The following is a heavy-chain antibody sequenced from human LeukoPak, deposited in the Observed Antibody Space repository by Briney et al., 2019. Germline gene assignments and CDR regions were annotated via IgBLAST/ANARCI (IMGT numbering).Heavy chain of an antibody. V-gene: IGHV3-23*05. Sequence: GGSLRLSCVASGITLNRHAMNWVRQAPGKGLEWVSSVFDSGTPSYYADAVKGRFTISRHNSRNTFYLEMENLRVEDSATYYCTKAVGGGRDAYDIWGQGTRVIVSS. CDR2: VFDSGTPS. CDR1: GITLNRHA. CDR3: TKAVGGGRDAYDI. D-gene: IGHD3-16*01. J-gene: IGHJ3*02.